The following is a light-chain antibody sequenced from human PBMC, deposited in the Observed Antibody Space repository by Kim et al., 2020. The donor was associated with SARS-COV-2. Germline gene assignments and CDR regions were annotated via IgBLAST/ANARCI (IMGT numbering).Light chain of an antibody. CDR1: RSNIGRHF. CDR2: NDY. CDR3: ATWDVSLDAWV. J-gene: IGLJ3*02. Sequence: GLRVTSSCSGSRSNIGRHFVNWFKQLPGTAPKVFIYNDYQRPSGVPDRFSGSRSGTSASLAISGLQSEDEADYYCATWDVSLDAWVFGGGTQLTVL. V-gene: IGLV1-44*01.